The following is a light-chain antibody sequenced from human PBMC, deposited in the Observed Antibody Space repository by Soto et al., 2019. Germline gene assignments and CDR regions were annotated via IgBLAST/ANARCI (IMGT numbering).Light chain of an antibody. CDR3: QAWDSSTAVV. CDR2: QDS. J-gene: IGLJ2*01. CDR1: KLGDKY. Sequence: SYELTQPPSASVSPGQTASITCSGDKLGDKYACWYQQKPGQSPVLVIYQDSKRPSGIPERFSGSNSGNTATLTISGTQAMDEADYYCQAWDSSTAVVFGGVTKVTVL. V-gene: IGLV3-1*01.